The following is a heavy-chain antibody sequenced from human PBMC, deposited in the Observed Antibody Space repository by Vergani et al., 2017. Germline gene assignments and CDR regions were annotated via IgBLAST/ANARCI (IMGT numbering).Heavy chain of an antibody. D-gene: IGHD4-17*01. V-gene: IGHV4-30-4*08. CDR1: GGSISSGDYY. J-gene: IGHJ5*02. CDR2: IYYSGST. CDR3: VREDYAYNWCDP. Sequence: QVQLQESGPGLVKPSQTLSLTCTVSGGSISSGDYYWSWIRPTQGKGLEWSGYIYYSGSTYYNPSLKSRLTISVDTSKNQFSLKLRSVTAADTAVYYCVREDYAYNWCDPWGQGTLVTVSS.